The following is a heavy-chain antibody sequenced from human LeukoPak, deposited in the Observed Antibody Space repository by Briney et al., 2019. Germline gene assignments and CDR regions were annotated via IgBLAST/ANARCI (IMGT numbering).Heavy chain of an antibody. CDR1: GFSFSPTW. CDR2: ITSDGASI. CDR3: ARDWYHAIDY. D-gene: IGHD2-2*01. Sequence: GGSLRLSCAASGFSFSPTWMHWVRQPPGQGLVWVARITSDGASISYAESVKGRFTISRDNAKNTLYLQMNSLRVDDTAIYYCARDWYHAIDYWGQGTLVTVSS. V-gene: IGHV3-74*03. J-gene: IGHJ4*02.